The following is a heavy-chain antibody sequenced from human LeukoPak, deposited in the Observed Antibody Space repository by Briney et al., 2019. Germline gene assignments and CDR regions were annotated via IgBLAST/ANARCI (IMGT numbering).Heavy chain of an antibody. V-gene: IGHV4-38-2*02. D-gene: IGHD2-2*01. CDR3: ARTQYCSSTSCYPAEAFDI. J-gene: IGHJ3*02. CDR1: GYSLSSGFF. CDR2: FSHRGGS. Sequence: SETLSLTCTVSGYSLSSGFFCDWIRQSPGKGLEWIGSFSHRGGSYHNPSLKSRVTISVDTSKNQFSLKLLSVTAADTAVYYCARTQYCSSTSCYPAEAFDIWGQGTMVTVSS.